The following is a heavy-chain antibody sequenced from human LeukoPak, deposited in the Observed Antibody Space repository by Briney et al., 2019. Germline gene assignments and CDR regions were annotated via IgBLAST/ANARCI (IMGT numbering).Heavy chain of an antibody. CDR1: GGSFSGKY. CDR2: ITHSGST. J-gene: IGHJ4*02. CDR3: ARDLMT. Sequence: PSETLSLTCAVYGGSFSGKYWTWIRQPPGKGLEWIGEITHSGSTYYNPSLKGRVTISVDTSKNQFSLKLNSVTAADTAVYYCARDLMTWGQGTLVTVSS. V-gene: IGHV4-34*01.